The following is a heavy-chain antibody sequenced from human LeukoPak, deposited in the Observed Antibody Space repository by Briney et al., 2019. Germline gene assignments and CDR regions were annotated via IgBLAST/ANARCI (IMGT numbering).Heavy chain of an antibody. CDR1: GFTFDDYA. CDR3: AKDLSLYYDSSGYRGHFDY. Sequence: GGSLRLSCAASGFTFDDYAMHWVRQAPGKGLEWVSGIIWNSGSIGYADSVKGRFTISRDNAKNSLYLQMKSLRAEDTALYYCAKDLSLYYDSSGYRGHFDYWGQGTLVTVSS. CDR2: IIWNSGSI. V-gene: IGHV3-9*01. D-gene: IGHD3-22*01. J-gene: IGHJ4*02.